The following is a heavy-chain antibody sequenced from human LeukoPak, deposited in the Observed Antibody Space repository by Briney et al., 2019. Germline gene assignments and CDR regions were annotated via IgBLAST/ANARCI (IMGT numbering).Heavy chain of an antibody. Sequence: SSETLSLTCTVSGGSISSYYWSWIRQPPGKGLEWIGHIYGSGSTNYNPSLKSRVTLSVDTSKNQFSLKLSSVTAADTAVYYCARDSQQRSSTYYDLWGQGTLVTVSS. D-gene: IGHD6-13*01. CDR1: GGSISSYY. V-gene: IGHV4-59*12. CDR2: IYGSGST. J-gene: IGHJ5*02. CDR3: ARDSQQRSSTYYDL.